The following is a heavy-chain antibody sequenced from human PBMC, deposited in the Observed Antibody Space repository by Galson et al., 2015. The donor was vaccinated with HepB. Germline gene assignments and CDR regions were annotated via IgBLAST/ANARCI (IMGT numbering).Heavy chain of an antibody. Sequence: TLSLTCTVSGGSISSYYWSWIRQPPGKGLEWIGYIYYSGSTNYNPSLKSRVTISVDTSKNQFSLKLSSVTAAGTAVYYCARGYLSTVTTGGWFDPWGQGTLVTVSS. CDR1: GGSISSYY. CDR2: IYYSGST. V-gene: IGHV4-59*01. D-gene: IGHD4-17*01. CDR3: ARGYLSTVTTGGWFDP. J-gene: IGHJ5*02.